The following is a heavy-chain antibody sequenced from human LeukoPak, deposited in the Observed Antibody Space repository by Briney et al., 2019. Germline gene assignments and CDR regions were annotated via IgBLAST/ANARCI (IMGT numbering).Heavy chain of an antibody. Sequence: GGSLRLSCAASGFTFSSYSMNWVRQAPGKGLEWVSSISSSSSYIYYADSVKGRFTISRDNAKNSLYLQMNSLRAEDTAVYYWARFGGRIGFRKQDYYRDVWGKGTRVTVS. J-gene: IGHJ6*03. CDR1: GFTFSSYS. D-gene: IGHD3-16*01. V-gene: IGHV3-21*01. CDR3: ARFGGRIGFRKQDYYRDV. CDR2: ISSSSSYI.